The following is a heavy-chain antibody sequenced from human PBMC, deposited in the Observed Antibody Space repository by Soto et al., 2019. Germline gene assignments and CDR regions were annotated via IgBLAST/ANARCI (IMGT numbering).Heavy chain of an antibody. Sequence: TGGSLRLSCAASGFTFSSYGMHWVRQAPGKGLEWVAVISYDGSNKYYADSVKGRFTISRDNSKNTLYLQMNSLRAEDTAVYYCANSPSYDSSGYYGYWGQGTQITVSS. J-gene: IGHJ4*02. V-gene: IGHV3-30*18. CDR2: ISYDGSNK. CDR3: ANSPSYDSSGYYGY. D-gene: IGHD3-22*01. CDR1: GFTFSSYG.